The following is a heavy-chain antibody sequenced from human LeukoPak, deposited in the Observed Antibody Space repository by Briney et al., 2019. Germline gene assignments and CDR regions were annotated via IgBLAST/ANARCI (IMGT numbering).Heavy chain of an antibody. V-gene: IGHV3-74*01. D-gene: IGHD2-21*02. CDR2: INSDGSST. CDR1: GFTFSSYW. Sequence: GGSLRLSCAASGFTFSSYWMHWVRQAPGKGLVWVSRINSDGSSTSYADSVKGRFTISRDNAKNTLYLQMNSLRAEDTAVYYCARDLAYCGGDCYLYYFDYWGQGTLVTVSS. CDR3: ARDLAYCGGDCYLYYFDY. J-gene: IGHJ4*02.